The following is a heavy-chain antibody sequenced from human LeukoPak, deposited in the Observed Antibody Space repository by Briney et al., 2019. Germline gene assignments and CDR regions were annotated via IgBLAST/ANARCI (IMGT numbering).Heavy chain of an antibody. Sequence: PGGSLRLSCAASGFTFSSYAMSWVRQAPGKGLEWVSAISGSGGSTYYADSVKGRFTISRDNSKNTLYLQMNSLRAEDTAVYYCANPFSYVWGSYRYGDLDYWGQGTLVTVSS. J-gene: IGHJ4*02. CDR2: ISGSGGST. D-gene: IGHD3-16*02. CDR3: ANPFSYVWGSYRYGDLDY. CDR1: GFTFSSYA. V-gene: IGHV3-23*01.